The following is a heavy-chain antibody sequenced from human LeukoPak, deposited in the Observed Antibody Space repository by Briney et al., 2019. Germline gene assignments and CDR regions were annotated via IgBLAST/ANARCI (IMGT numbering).Heavy chain of an antibody. J-gene: IGHJ4*02. CDR3: AKDSKAAAAGYFFDY. D-gene: IGHD6-13*01. CDR2: ISWNSGSI. Sequence: GRSMRLSCAGSGFIFNNYAMHWVRQPPGKGLEWVSGISWNSGSIDYADSVKGRFTISRDNSKNTLYLEMNSLRPEDTAVYHCAKDSKAAAAGYFFDYWGQGTLVTVSS. V-gene: IGHV3-9*01. CDR1: GFIFNNYA.